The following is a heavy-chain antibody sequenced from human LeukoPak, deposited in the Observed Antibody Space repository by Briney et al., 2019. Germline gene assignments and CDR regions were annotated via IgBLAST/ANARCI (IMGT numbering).Heavy chain of an antibody. CDR3: AREVSAARFWFDP. CDR1: GYTFTSYY. Sequence: GASVKVSCKASGYTFTSYYMHWVRQAPGQGLEWMGIINPSGGSTSCAQKFQGRVTMTRDTSTSTVYMELSSLRSEDTAVYYCAREVSAARFWFDPWGQGTLVTVSS. V-gene: IGHV1-46*01. D-gene: IGHD6-13*01. CDR2: INPSGGST. J-gene: IGHJ5*02.